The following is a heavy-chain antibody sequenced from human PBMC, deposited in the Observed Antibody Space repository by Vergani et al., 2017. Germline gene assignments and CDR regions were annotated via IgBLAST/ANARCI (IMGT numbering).Heavy chain of an antibody. CDR3: AKNYDILTGYLY. CDR1: GFTFSSYA. V-gene: IGHV3-23*01. D-gene: IGHD3-9*01. Sequence: EVQLLESGGGLVQPGGSLRLSCAASGFTFSSYAMSWVRQAPGKGLEWVSAISGSGGSTYYADSVKGRFTISRDNSKNTRYLQMNSLRAEDTAVYYCAKNYDILTGYLYWGQGTLVTVSS. J-gene: IGHJ4*02. CDR2: ISGSGGST.